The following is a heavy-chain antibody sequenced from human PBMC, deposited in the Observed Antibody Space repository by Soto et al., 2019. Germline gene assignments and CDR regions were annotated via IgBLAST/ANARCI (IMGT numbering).Heavy chain of an antibody. J-gene: IGHJ4*02. CDR2: IIPIFGTA. CDR3: ARDGGRHCGGIDY. Sequence: QVQLVQSGAEVKKPGSSVKVSCKASGGTFSSYSINWVRQAPGQGLEWMGEIIPIFGTANYAQKFQARVTITADESTATAYMELSSLRSEDTAVYYCARDGGRHCGGIDYWGQGTLVTVSS. CDR1: GGTFSSYS. D-gene: IGHD1-26*01. V-gene: IGHV1-69*01.